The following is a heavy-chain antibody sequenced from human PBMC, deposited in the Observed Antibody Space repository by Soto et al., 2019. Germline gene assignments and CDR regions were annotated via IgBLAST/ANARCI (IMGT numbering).Heavy chain of an antibody. D-gene: IGHD1-1*01. V-gene: IGHV1-69*04. CDR1: GGTLRSFA. J-gene: IGHJ6*02. Sequence: VQLVQSGSEVKKPGSSVTVSCKTSGGTLRSFAISWVRQAPGQGLEWVGTFIPVVAMAKYGQNFQGRVTSTADQATNPLFMELRNLRPEDTAIYYCAKGNDNYFYYAMDVWDPGTTVTVSS. CDR3: AKGNDNYFYYAMDV. CDR2: FIPVVAMA.